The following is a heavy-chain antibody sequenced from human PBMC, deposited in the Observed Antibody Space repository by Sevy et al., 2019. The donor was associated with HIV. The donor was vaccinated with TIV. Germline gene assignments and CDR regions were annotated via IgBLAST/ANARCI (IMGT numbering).Heavy chain of an antibody. Sequence: GGSLRLSCAASEFTFSSYWMHWVRQAPGKGLVWVSRINSDGSSTSYADSVKGRFTISRDNAKNTLYLQMNSLRAEDTAVYYCARGGLKYGSSYGGDYYYYGMDVWGQGTTVTVSS. J-gene: IGHJ6*02. CDR3: ARGGLKYGSSYGGDYYYYGMDV. D-gene: IGHD6-6*01. CDR1: EFTFSSYW. V-gene: IGHV3-74*01. CDR2: INSDGSST.